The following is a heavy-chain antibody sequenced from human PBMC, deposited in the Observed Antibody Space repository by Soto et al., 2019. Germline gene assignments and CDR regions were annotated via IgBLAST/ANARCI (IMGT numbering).Heavy chain of an antibody. CDR2: INPKSGGT. CDR1: GYSFTDYH. D-gene: IGHD2-8*01. V-gene: IGHV1-2*04. J-gene: IGHJ6*02. CDR3: ARGDSTDCSNGVCSFFYNHDMDV. Sequence: ASVKVSWKASGYSFTDYHIHWVRQAPGQGLEWLGRINPKSGGTSTAQKFQGWVTMTTDTSISTASMELTRLTSDDTAIYYCARGDSTDCSNGVCSFFYNHDMDVWGQGTTVTVSS.